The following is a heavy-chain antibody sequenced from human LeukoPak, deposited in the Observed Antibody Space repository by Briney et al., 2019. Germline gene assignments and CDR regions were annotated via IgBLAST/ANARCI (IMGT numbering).Heavy chain of an antibody. Sequence: SQTLSLTCTVSGGSISSGGYYWSWIRQHPGKGLEWIGYIYYSGSTYYNPSLKSRVTISVDTSKNQFSLKLSSVTAADTAVYYCARSPRDSVVPVDFDYWGQGTLVTVSS. D-gene: IGHD2-2*01. CDR3: ARSPRDSVVPVDFDY. CDR2: IYYSGST. V-gene: IGHV4-31*03. J-gene: IGHJ4*02. CDR1: GGSISSGGYY.